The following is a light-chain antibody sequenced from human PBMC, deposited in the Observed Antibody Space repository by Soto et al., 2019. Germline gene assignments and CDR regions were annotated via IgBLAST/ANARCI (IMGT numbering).Light chain of an antibody. CDR2: YDD. Sequence: QSVLTQPPSVSEAPRQRVTITCSGSSSNVGNNAVNWYQHLPGKAPKLLIYYDDLLPSGVSDRFSGSKSGTSASLAISGLQSEDEADYYCAAWDDRLNGYVFGTGTKLTVL. CDR3: AAWDDRLNGYV. J-gene: IGLJ1*01. CDR1: SSNVGNNA. V-gene: IGLV1-36*01.